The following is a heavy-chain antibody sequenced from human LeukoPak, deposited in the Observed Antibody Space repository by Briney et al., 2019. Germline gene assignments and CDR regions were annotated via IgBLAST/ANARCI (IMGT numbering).Heavy chain of an antibody. CDR3: AREYYYGSGSYRP. V-gene: IGHV4-39*07. CDR2: IYHSGST. D-gene: IGHD3-10*01. Sequence: SETLSLTCTVSGGSISSSSYYWGWIRQPPGKGLEWIGSIYHSGSTYYNPSLKSRVTISVDTSKNQFSLKLSSVTAADTAVYYCAREYYYGSGSYRPWGQGTLVTVSS. CDR1: GGSISSSSYY. J-gene: IGHJ5*02.